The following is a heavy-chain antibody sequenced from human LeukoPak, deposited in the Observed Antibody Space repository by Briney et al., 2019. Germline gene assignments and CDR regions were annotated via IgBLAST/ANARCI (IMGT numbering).Heavy chain of an antibody. CDR3: ARYMGPYYFDY. Sequence: GSLRLSCAASGFTFSNYGMSWIRQPPGKGLEWIGYIYYIGSTNYNPSLKSRVTISVDTSKNQFSLKLSSVTAADTAVYYCARYMGPYYFDYWGQGTLVTVSS. CDR1: GFTFSNYG. D-gene: IGHD1-26*01. J-gene: IGHJ4*02. V-gene: IGHV4-59*01. CDR2: IYYIGST.